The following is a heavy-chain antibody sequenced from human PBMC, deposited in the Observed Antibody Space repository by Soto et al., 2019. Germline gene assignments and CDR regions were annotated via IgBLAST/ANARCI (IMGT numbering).Heavy chain of an antibody. Sequence: EVLLVESGGGPVKPGGSLRLSCAASGFTFSSYSMNWVRQAPGKGLEWVSFVSSSSNYMYYADSVKGRFTISRDNAKNSLYLQMNSLRAEDTAVYYCARPLYANYHGMDVWGQGTTVTVSS. J-gene: IGHJ6*02. D-gene: IGHD2-8*01. CDR1: GFTFSSYS. CDR2: VSSSSNYM. V-gene: IGHV3-21*01. CDR3: ARPLYANYHGMDV.